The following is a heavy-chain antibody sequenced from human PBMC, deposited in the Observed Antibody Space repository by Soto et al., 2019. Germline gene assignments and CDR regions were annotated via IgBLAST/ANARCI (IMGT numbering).Heavy chain of an antibody. CDR3: AKSLNTATSFDY. J-gene: IGHJ4*02. V-gene: IGHV3-23*01. CDR1: GFTFSSYA. Sequence: LRLSCAASGFTFSSYAMNWVRQAPGKGPEWVSHISVTGDTYYADSVKGRFTISRDNSKHTLFLQMKSLRAEDTAVYYCAKSLNTATSFDYWGQGSPVTVSS. CDR2: ISVTGDT.